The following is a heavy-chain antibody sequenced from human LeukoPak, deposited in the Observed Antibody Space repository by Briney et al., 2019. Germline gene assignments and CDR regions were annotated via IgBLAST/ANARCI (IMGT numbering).Heavy chain of an antibody. CDR1: GYTFTSYY. Sequence: ASVXXSCKXXGYTFTSYYMHWVRQAPGQGLEWRGVINPSGGRTSYAQKFQGRVTMTRDTSTSTVYMELSSLRSEDTAVYYCARDFRDMGDYWGQGTLVTVSS. D-gene: IGHD2-15*01. CDR3: ARDFRDMGDY. V-gene: IGHV1-46*01. J-gene: IGHJ4*02. CDR2: INPSGGRT.